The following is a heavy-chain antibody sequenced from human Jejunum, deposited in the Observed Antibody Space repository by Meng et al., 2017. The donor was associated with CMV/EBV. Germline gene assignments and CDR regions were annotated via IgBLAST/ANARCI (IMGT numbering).Heavy chain of an antibody. CDR1: GLTFSDQY. J-gene: IGHJ2*01. D-gene: IGHD1-26*01. Sequence: QVQLVESGGGLVKPGGSLRLSCAASGLTFSDQYMSWIRQAPGKGLELISYISSSGDYTNYADSVRGRFTVSRDNAKNSLYLQLNSLRAEDTALYYCTTVHYYAINYWARGTLVTVSS. CDR3: TTVHYYAINY. CDR2: ISSSGDYT. V-gene: IGHV3-11*06.